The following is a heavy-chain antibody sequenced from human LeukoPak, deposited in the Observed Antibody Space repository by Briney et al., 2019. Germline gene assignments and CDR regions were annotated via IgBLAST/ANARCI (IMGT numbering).Heavy chain of an antibody. Sequence: SETLSLTCTVSGYSISSGYYWGWIRQPPGKGLEWIGSIYHSGSTYYNPSLKSRVTISVDTSKNQFSLKLSSVTAADTAVYYCARGVVAAPQTFDYWGQGTLVAVSS. D-gene: IGHD2-15*01. CDR1: GYSISSGYY. J-gene: IGHJ4*02. CDR2: IYHSGST. V-gene: IGHV4-38-2*02. CDR3: ARGVVAAPQTFDY.